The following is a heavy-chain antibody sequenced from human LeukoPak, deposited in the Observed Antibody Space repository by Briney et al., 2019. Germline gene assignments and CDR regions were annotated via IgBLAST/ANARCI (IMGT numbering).Heavy chain of an antibody. CDR2: INHSGST. J-gene: IGHJ6*03. CDR3: ARGPRRAWSGGGYYYYYYYMDV. D-gene: IGHD3-3*01. Sequence: PSETLSLTCAVYGVSLSCFYWSWIRQPPGKGLEWIGEINHSGSTNYNPSLKSRVTISVDTSRNQFSLKLGSVTAADTAVYYCARGPRRAWSGGGYYYYYYYMDVWGKGTTVTVSS. CDR1: GVSLSCFY. V-gene: IGHV4-34*01.